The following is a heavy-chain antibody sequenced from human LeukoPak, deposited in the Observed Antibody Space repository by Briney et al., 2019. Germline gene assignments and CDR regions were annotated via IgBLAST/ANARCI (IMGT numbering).Heavy chain of an antibody. CDR1: GFTFRNYG. J-gene: IGHJ4*02. CDR2: IWYDGSRK. CDR3: ATVRGSDGNFYIDY. V-gene: IGHV3-33*01. Sequence: GSLRPSCAASGFTFRNYGMHWVRQAPGKGLEWVATIWYDGSRKYYLDPVKGRFTISRDNSKNMLYLQMSSLRAEDTAVYYCATVRGSDGNFYIDYWGQGTLVTVSS. D-gene: IGHD2-15*01.